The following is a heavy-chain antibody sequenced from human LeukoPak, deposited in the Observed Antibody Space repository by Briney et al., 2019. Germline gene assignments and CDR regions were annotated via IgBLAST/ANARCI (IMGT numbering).Heavy chain of an antibody. V-gene: IGHV1-69*05. D-gene: IGHD2-2*01. CDR2: IIPIFGTA. J-gene: IGHJ6*03. Sequence: GASVKVSCKASGYTFTSYYMHWVRQAPGQGLEWMGGIIPIFGTANYAQKFQGRVTITTDESTSTAYMELSSLRSEDTAVYYCARVYNYRCVDLWGTSCYDYYYYYMDVWGKGTTVTVSS. CDR1: GYTFTSYY. CDR3: ARVYNYRCVDLWGTSCYDYYYYYMDV.